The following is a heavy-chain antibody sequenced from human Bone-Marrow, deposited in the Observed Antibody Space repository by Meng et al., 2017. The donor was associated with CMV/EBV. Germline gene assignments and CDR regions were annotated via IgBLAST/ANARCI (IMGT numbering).Heavy chain of an antibody. CDR3: ARGHLGYCSSTSCHDFDY. CDR2: IYYSGST. CDR1: GGSISSYY. J-gene: IGHJ4*02. D-gene: IGHD2-2*01. Sequence: ESLKISCTVSGGSISSYYWSWIRQPPGKGLEWIGYIYYSGSTNYNPSLKSRVTISVDTSKNQFSLKLSSVTAADTAVYYCARGHLGYCSSTSCHDFDYWGQGTLVTVSS. V-gene: IGHV4-59*01.